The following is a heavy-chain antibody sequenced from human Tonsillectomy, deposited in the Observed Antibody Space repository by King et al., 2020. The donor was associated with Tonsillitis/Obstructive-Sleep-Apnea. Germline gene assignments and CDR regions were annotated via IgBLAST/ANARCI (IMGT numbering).Heavy chain of an antibody. J-gene: IGHJ4*02. Sequence: QLVQSGAEVKKPGASVKVSCKASGYTFTSYDINWVRQATGQGLEWMGWMNPNSGNTGYAQKFQGRVTMTRNTSISTAYMEQSSLRSEDTAVYYCARVGYCSSTSCVDNFDYWGQGTLVTVSS. CDR2: MNPNSGNT. D-gene: IGHD2-2*01. CDR3: ARVGYCSSTSCVDNFDY. CDR1: GYTFTSYD. V-gene: IGHV1-8*01.